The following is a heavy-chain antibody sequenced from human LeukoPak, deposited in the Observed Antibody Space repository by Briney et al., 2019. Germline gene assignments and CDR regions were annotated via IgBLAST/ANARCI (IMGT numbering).Heavy chain of an antibody. Sequence: SETLSLTCAVYGGSFSGYYWSWIRQPPGKGLEWIGEINHSGSTNYNPSLKSRVTISVDTSKNQFSLKLSSVTAADTAVYFCASPYSGSYPRYEDAFDLWGQGTMVTVSS. CDR3: ASPYSGSYPRYEDAFDL. J-gene: IGHJ3*01. CDR2: INHSGST. V-gene: IGHV4-34*01. CDR1: GGSFSGYY. D-gene: IGHD1-26*01.